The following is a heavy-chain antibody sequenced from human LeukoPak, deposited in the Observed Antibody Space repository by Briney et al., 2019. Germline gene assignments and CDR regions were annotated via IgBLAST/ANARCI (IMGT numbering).Heavy chain of an antibody. Sequence: GSSVKVSCKASGDSFNNYAFNWVRQAPGQGPEWMGGSIPLFGTVKAAQKFQGRFTITTDESTSTAYMELSSLRSEDTAVYYCASRELESGWHYHYYMDVWGKGTTVTVSS. J-gene: IGHJ6*03. D-gene: IGHD1-1*01. V-gene: IGHV1-69*05. CDR2: SIPLFGTV. CDR1: GDSFNNYA. CDR3: ASRELESGWHYHYYMDV.